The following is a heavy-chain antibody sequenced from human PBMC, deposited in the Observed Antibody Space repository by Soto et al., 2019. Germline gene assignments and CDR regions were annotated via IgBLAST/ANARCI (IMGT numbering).Heavy chain of an antibody. V-gene: IGHV4-31*03. CDR3: ARDVLVYDSSGQWFDP. Sequence: QEQLQESGPGLVKPSQTLSLTCTVSGGSISSGGYYWSWIRRHPGKGLEWIGYIYYSGSTNYTPSLKSRVTISVDTSKNQFSLKQSSVTAADTAVYYCARDVLVYDSSGQWFDPWGQGTLVTVSS. D-gene: IGHD3-22*01. J-gene: IGHJ5*02. CDR1: GGSISSGGYY. CDR2: IYYSGST.